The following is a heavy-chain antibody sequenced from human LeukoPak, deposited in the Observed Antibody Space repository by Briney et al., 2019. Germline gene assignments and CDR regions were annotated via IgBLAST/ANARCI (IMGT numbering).Heavy chain of an antibody. CDR2: ISGSGGST. V-gene: IGHV3-23*01. CDR1: GFTFSSYG. J-gene: IGHJ4*02. D-gene: IGHD1-1*01. Sequence: GGSLRLSCAASGFTFSSYGMSWVRQAPGKGLEWVSAISGSGGSTYYADSVKGRFTISRDNSKNTLYLQMNSLKTEDTAVYYCTRYNVGFESWGQGTLVTVSS. CDR3: TRYNVGFES.